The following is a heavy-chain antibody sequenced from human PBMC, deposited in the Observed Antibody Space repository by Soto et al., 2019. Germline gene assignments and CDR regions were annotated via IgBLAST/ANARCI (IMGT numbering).Heavy chain of an antibody. J-gene: IGHJ4*02. D-gene: IGHD6-13*01. Sequence: PSQTLSLTCAISGDSVSSNSAAWNWIRQSPSRGLEWLRRTYYRSKWYNDYAVSVKSRITINPDTSKNQFSLQLNSVTPEDTAVYYCARDQQQLVRRWFDYWGQGTLVTVSS. CDR3: ARDQQQLVRRWFDY. CDR1: GDSVSSNSAA. V-gene: IGHV6-1*01. CDR2: TYYRSKWYN.